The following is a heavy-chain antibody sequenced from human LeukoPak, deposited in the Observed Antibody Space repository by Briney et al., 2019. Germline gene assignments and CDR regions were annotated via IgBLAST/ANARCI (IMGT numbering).Heavy chain of an antibody. CDR3: AKEQVEMATIFDY. J-gene: IGHJ4*02. CDR2: IKQDGSEK. CDR1: GFTFSSYW. D-gene: IGHD5-24*01. V-gene: IGHV3-7*01. Sequence: GGSLRLSCAASGFTFSSYWMSWVRQAPGKGLEWVANIKQDGSEKYYVDSVKGRFTISRDNAKNSLYLQMNSLRAEDTAVYYCAKEQVEMATIFDYWGQGTLVTVSS.